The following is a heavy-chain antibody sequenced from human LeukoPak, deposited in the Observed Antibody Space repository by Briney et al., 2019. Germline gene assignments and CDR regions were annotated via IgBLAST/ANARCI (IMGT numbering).Heavy chain of an antibody. D-gene: IGHD3-16*02. CDR2: ITSNGGRT. V-gene: IGHV3-64*01. CDR1: GFTFSSYS. Sequence: PGGSLRLSCAASGFTFSSYSMHWVRQAPEKGLEYVSAITSNGGRTYYANSVKGRFTISRDNSKNTLYLQMGSLRAEDMAVYYCARWGGRYPFDYWGQGTLVTVSS. CDR3: ARWGGRYPFDY. J-gene: IGHJ4*02.